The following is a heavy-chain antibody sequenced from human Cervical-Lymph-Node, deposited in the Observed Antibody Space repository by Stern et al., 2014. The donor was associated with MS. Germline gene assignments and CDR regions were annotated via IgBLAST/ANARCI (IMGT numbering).Heavy chain of an antibody. Sequence: EVQLVQSGGGLVQPGGSLRLSCAASGFIFGGFWMHWVRQAPGKGLVWVSHINSYGSSTTYVDSVKGRFTISRDNAKNTLYLQMNSLRAEDTAVYYCARGHYYGMDVWGQGTTVTVSS. J-gene: IGHJ6*02. CDR3: ARGHYYGMDV. CDR2: INSYGSST. CDR1: GFIFGGFW. V-gene: IGHV3-74*02.